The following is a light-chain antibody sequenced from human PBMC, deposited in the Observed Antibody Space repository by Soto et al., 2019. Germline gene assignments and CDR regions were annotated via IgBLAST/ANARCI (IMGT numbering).Light chain of an antibody. CDR2: GAS. Sequence: EIVFTQSPGTLSLSPGERATLSCRASQSVSSSYLAWYQQKPGQAPRLLIYGASSRATGIPDRFSGSGSGTDFTLTISRLEPEDSAVYYCQQYGSSITFGQGTRLEIK. CDR1: QSVSSSY. J-gene: IGKJ5*01. CDR3: QQYGSSIT. V-gene: IGKV3-20*01.